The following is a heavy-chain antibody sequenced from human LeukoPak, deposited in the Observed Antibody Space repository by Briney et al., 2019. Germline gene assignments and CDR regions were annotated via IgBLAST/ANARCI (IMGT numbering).Heavy chain of an antibody. CDR3: VREYDSSGYYYFDY. Sequence: GGSLRLSCAASGFTVSSNYMSWVRQAPGKGLEWVSVIYSGGSTYYADSVKGRFTISRDNSKNTLYPQMNSLRAEDTAVYYCVREYDSSGYYYFDYWGQGTLVTVSS. V-gene: IGHV3-66*01. D-gene: IGHD3-22*01. CDR2: IYSGGST. J-gene: IGHJ4*02. CDR1: GFTVSSNY.